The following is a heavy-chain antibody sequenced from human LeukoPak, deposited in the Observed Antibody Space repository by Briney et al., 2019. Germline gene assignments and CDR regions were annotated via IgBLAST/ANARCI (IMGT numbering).Heavy chain of an antibody. D-gene: IGHD3-3*01. CDR1: GGSISSYF. J-gene: IGHJ6*02. CDR3: ARGNDFWSGRNIYGMDV. CDR2: IFYSGST. V-gene: IGHV4-59*01. Sequence: SETLSLTCIVSGGSISSYFWSWIRQSPGKGLEWIGYIFYSGSTTYNPSLKSRVTISVDTSKNQFSLKLNSVTAADTAVYLCARGNDFWSGRNIYGMDVWGQGTRVTVSS.